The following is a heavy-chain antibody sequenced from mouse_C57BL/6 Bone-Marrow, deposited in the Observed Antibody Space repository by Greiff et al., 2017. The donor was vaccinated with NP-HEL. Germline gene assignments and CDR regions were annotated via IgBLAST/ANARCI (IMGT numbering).Heavy chain of an antibody. CDR1: GYTFTSYW. CDR3: ARDGYYAFWFAY. CDR2: IYPGSGST. Sequence: QVHVKQPGAELVKPGASVKMSCKASGYTFTSYWITWVKQRPGQGLEWIGDIYPGSGSTNYNEKFKSKATLTVDTSSSTAYMQLSSLTSEDSAVYYCARDGYYAFWFAYWGQGTLVTVSA. V-gene: IGHV1-55*01. D-gene: IGHD2-3*01. J-gene: IGHJ3*01.